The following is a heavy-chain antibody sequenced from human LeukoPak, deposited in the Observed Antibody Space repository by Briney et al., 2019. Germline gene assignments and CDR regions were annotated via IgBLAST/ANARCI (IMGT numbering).Heavy chain of an antibody. V-gene: IGHV3-7*01. Sequence: GGSLRLSCAASGFTFSSYAMSWVRQAPGKGLEWVANIKQDGSQKYYLDSVKGRFSISRDNPKNSVYLQMNSLRAEDTAVYYCARIGYSSSSVDYWGQGTLVTVSS. D-gene: IGHD6-6*01. CDR1: GFTFSSYA. CDR3: ARIGYSSSSVDY. J-gene: IGHJ4*02. CDR2: IKQDGSQK.